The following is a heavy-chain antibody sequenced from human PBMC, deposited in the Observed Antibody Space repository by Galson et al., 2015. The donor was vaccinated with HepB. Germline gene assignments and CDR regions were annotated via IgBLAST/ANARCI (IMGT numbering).Heavy chain of an antibody. J-gene: IGHJ2*01. CDR2: IYHSGST. V-gene: IGHV4-30-2*01. CDR1: GGSISSGGYS. Sequence: TLSLTCAVSGGSISSGGYSWSWIRQPPGKGLEWIGYIYHSGSTYYNPSLKSRVTISVDRSKNQFSLKLSSVTAADTAVYYCARLGLEWYFDLWGRGTLVTVSS. CDR3: ARLGLEWYFDL. D-gene: IGHD3-3*01.